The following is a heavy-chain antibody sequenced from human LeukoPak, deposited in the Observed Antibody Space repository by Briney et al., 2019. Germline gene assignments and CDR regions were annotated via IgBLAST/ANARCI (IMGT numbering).Heavy chain of an antibody. Sequence: PGGSLRLSCAASGFTFSSYAMSWVRQAPGKGLDWVSAVSGSGDTTFYADSVKGRFTISRDNSKNTVYLEMDSLRDEDTAVYYCAKVAVFWFYGSGSYFDYWGQGSLVTVSS. CDR3: AKVAVFWFYGSGSYFDY. J-gene: IGHJ4*02. CDR1: GFTFSSYA. CDR2: VSGSGDTT. V-gene: IGHV3-23*01. D-gene: IGHD3-10*01.